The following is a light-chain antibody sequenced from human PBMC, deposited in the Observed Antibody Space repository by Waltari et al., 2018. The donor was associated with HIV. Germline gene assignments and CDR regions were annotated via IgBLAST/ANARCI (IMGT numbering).Light chain of an antibody. J-gene: IGLJ3*02. V-gene: IGLV2-23*02. CDR2: EVM. Sequence: QSALTPPASVSGSPGQSITISCTGPRSAFDTYNLFSLYQQHPGKAPKLLLYEVMKRPSGVSTRFSGSMSANPASLTISGLQAEDEADYYCCSYVGGDTWVFGGGNKLTVL. CDR1: RSAFDTYNL. CDR3: CSYVGGDTWV.